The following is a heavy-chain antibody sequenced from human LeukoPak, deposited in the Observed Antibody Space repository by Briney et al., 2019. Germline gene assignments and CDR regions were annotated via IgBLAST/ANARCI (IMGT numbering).Heavy chain of an antibody. V-gene: IGHV4-38-2*02. D-gene: IGHD2-21*01. CDR1: GYSISSGCY. CDR3: ARVLGSGDWREGDAFDI. CDR2: IYHSGST. J-gene: IGHJ3*02. Sequence: SSETLSLTCTVSGYSISSGCYWGWIRQPPGKGLEWIGSIYHSGSTYYNPSLKSRVTISVDTSKNQFSLKLSSVTAADTAVYYCARVLGSGDWREGDAFDIWGQGTMVTVSS.